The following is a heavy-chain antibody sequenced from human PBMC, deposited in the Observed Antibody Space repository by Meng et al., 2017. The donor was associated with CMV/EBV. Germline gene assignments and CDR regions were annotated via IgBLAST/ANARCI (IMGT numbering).Heavy chain of an antibody. CDR1: GGSISTSLW. Sequence: SETLSLTCAVSGGSISTSLWWSWVRQPPGKGLEWIGEISHGGNTKYNPSLQSRVTISADKTKNDFSLKLTSMTAADTGVYFCARSPGFWSLDYWGQGTLVTVSS. CDR2: ISHGGNT. CDR3: ARSPGFWSLDY. D-gene: IGHD2-8*02. V-gene: IGHV4-4*02. J-gene: IGHJ4*02.